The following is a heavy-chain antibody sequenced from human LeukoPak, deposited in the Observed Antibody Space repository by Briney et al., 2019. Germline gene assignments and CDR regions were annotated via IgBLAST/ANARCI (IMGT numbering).Heavy chain of an antibody. V-gene: IGHV3-30*18. CDR3: AKGSAYCSSSSCYIPFDY. CDR2: ISYDGSNE. J-gene: IGHJ4*02. D-gene: IGHD2-2*02. CDR1: GFTYSKYG. Sequence: PGGSLRLSCAASGFTYSKYGMHWVRQAPGKGLEWVAVISYDGSNEYYADSVKGRFTISRDNSKNTPYLQMYSLRAEDTAVYYCAKGSAYCSSSSCYIPFDYWGQGTLVTVSS.